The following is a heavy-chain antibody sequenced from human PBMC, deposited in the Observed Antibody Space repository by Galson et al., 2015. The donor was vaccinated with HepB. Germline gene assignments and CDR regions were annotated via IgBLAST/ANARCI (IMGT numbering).Heavy chain of an antibody. V-gene: IGHV3-74*01. Sequence: SLRLSCAASGFPFSRYWMYWVRQAPGKGLVWVSRLNSDDRSTSYADSVKGRFTISRHIAKSTLYLPMNRLTAEDTARYNCVRGRGGEANNDWGQGTLETVSS. D-gene: IGHD2-21*01. CDR3: VRGRGGEANND. CDR1: GFPFSRYW. CDR2: LNSDDRST. J-gene: IGHJ4*02.